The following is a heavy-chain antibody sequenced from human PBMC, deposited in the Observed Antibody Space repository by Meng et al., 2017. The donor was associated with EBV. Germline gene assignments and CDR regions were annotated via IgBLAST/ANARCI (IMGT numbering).Heavy chain of an antibody. CDR1: AYSSTGSL. CDR3: ARVGIAVTGTGDY. CDR2: ITPTSGAT. D-gene: IGHD6-19*01. J-gene: IGHJ4*02. Sequence: QVQLVTAGSEVTQPGAEGMPAYTPAAYSSTGSLMHWGRQTPGKGLWWMGRITPTSGATNYAHKFQGGATMTRDTSISTAYMELSRLRSDDTAVYYCARVGIAVTGTGDYWGQGTLVTVSS. V-gene: IGHV1-2*06.